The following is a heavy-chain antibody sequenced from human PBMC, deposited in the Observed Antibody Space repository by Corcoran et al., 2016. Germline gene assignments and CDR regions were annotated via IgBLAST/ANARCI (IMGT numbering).Heavy chain of an antibody. CDR1: GGSISSSSYY. V-gene: IGHV4-39*07. Sequence: QLQLQESGPGLVKPSETLSLTCTVSGGSISSSSYYWGWIRQPPGKGLEWIGSIYYSGSTYYNPSLKSRVTISVDTSKNQFSLKLSSVTAADTAVYYCARDFPIAKPSPTFDYWGQGTLVTVSS. CDR2: IYYSGST. J-gene: IGHJ4*02. CDR3: ARDFPIAKPSPTFDY.